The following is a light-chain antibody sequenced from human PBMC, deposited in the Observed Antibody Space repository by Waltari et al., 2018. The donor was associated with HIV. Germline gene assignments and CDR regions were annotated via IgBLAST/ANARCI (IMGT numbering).Light chain of an antibody. CDR2: DTS. CDR1: QSISGTY. J-gene: IGKJ5*01. Sequence: EIVMTQSPATLSLSPGERATLSCGASQSISGTYLTWYQQKPGLAPRLLIFDTSTRATGIPDRFSGSGSGTDFTLTISRLEPEDFAVYYCQQYANSPNTFGQGTRLEIK. V-gene: IGKV3D-20*01. CDR3: QQYANSPNT.